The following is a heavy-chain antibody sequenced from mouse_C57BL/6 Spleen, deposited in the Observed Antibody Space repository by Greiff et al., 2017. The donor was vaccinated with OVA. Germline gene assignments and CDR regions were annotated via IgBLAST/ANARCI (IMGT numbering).Heavy chain of an antibody. Sequence: DVKLVESEGGLVQPGSSMKLSCTASGFTFSDYYMAWVRQVPEKGLEWVANINYDGSSTYYLDSLKSRFIISRDNAKNILYLQMSSLKSEDTATYYCARERTRYFDVWGTGTTVTVSS. J-gene: IGHJ1*03. CDR3: ARERTRYFDV. CDR2: INYDGSST. CDR1: GFTFSDYY. V-gene: IGHV5-16*01.